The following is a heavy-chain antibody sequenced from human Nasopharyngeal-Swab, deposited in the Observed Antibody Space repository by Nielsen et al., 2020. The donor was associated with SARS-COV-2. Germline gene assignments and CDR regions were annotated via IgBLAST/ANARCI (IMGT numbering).Heavy chain of an antibody. V-gene: IGHV3-48*04. CDR2: ITSSSSKT. CDR3: ARPGSSGSYDAFDI. J-gene: IGHJ3*02. D-gene: IGHD6-19*01. Sequence: GESLKISCAASGFTFSSHNMNWVRQAPGKGLEWLSHITSSSSKTYYADSVKGRFTVSRDNAKNSLYLQMNSLRAEDTAVYYCARPGSSGSYDAFDIWGQGTMVTVSS. CDR1: GFTFSSHN.